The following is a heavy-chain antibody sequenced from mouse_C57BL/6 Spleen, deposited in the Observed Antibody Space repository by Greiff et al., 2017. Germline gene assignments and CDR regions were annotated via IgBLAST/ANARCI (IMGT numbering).Heavy chain of an antibody. Sequence: VQLQQSGPELVKPGASVKISCKASGYTFTDYYINWVKQRPGQGLEWIGWIFPGSGSTYYNEKFKGKATLTVDKSSSTACMLLSSLTSEDSAVYFCARLGYDYEAMDYWGQGTSVTVSS. CDR1: GYTFTDYY. CDR2: IFPGSGST. J-gene: IGHJ4*01. D-gene: IGHD2-10*02. CDR3: ARLGYDYEAMDY. V-gene: IGHV1-75*01.